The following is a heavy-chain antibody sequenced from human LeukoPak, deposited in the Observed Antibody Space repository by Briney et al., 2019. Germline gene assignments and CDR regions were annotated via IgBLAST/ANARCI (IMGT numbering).Heavy chain of an antibody. Sequence: GASVKVSCKASGYTFTSYGISWVRQAPGQGLGRMGWISAYNGNTNYAQKLQGRVTMTTDTSTSTAYMELRSLRSDDTAVYYCARDQWYDILTGSHAFDIWGQGTMVTVSS. D-gene: IGHD3-9*01. CDR2: ISAYNGNT. CDR3: ARDQWYDILTGSHAFDI. CDR1: GYTFTSYG. V-gene: IGHV1-18*01. J-gene: IGHJ3*02.